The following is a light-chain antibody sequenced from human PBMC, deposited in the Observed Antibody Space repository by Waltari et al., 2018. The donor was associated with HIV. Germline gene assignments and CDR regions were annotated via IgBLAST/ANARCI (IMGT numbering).Light chain of an antibody. Sequence: SYALTQPPSVSVSPGQTASITCPGDQSGDKYASWYPQQPGQSPVLVIHQDRTRPSGIPERFSGSNSGNTAALTISGTQAMDEADYYCQAWDSRSVVFGGGTKLTVL. CDR3: QAWDSRSVV. CDR2: QDR. J-gene: IGLJ2*01. V-gene: IGLV3-1*01. CDR1: QSGDKY.